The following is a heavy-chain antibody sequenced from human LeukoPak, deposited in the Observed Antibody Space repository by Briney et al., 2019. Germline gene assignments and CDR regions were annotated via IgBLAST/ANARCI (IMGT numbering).Heavy chain of an antibody. Sequence: HGESLKISCKGSGYSFTSYWIGWVRQMPGKGLEWMGIIYPGDSETRYSLSFQGQVTISADKSISTAYLQWSSLKASDTAMYYCARAGIVGATSFDYWGQGTLVTVSS. J-gene: IGHJ4*02. CDR3: ARAGIVGATSFDY. CDR2: IYPGDSET. D-gene: IGHD1-26*01. V-gene: IGHV5-51*01. CDR1: GYSFTSYW.